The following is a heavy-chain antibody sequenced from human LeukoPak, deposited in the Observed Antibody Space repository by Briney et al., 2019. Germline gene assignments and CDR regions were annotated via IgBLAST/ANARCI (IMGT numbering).Heavy chain of an antibody. J-gene: IGHJ6*02. CDR3: AREVRDYSNLLEYYGMDV. CDR2: ISYDGSNK. V-gene: IGHV3-30-3*01. D-gene: IGHD4-11*01. CDR1: GFTFSSYA. Sequence: PGGSLRLSCAASGFTFSSYAMHWVRQAPGKGLEWVAVISYDGSNKYYADSVKGRFTISRDNSKNTLYLQMNSLRAEDTAVYYCAREVRDYSNLLEYYGMDVWGQGTTVTVSS.